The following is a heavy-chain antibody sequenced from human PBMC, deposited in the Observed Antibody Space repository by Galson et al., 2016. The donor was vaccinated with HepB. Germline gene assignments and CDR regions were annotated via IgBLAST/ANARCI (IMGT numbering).Heavy chain of an antibody. Sequence: SRRLSCAASGFTFRHYALSWVRQAPGKGLEWVSHIDGPTPNTHYAGSVRVRFTTYRDNSRDTLYLQMHSLTAEDSAIYYCATWLSHHFDYWGQGTLVTVSS. CDR1: GFTFRHYA. V-gene: IGHV3-23*01. D-gene: IGHD6-19*01. CDR2: IDGPTPNT. CDR3: ATWLSHHFDY. J-gene: IGHJ4*02.